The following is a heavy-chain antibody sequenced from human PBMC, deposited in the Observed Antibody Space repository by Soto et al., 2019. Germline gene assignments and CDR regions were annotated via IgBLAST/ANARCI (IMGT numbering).Heavy chain of an antibody. Sequence: ASVKVSCKASGGTFSSHAISWVRQAPGQGLEWMGGIIPIFGTANYAQKFQGRVTITADESTSTAYMELSSLRSEDTAVYYCAVTTGLYSSSSWFDPWGQGTLVTVSS. CDR1: GGTFSSHA. CDR2: IIPIFGTA. CDR3: AVTTGLYSSSSWFDP. J-gene: IGHJ5*02. D-gene: IGHD6-6*01. V-gene: IGHV1-69*13.